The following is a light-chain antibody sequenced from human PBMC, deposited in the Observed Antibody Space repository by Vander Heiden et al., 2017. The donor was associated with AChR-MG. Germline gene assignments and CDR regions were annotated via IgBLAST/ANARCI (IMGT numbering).Light chain of an antibody. CDR3: GSRDNSGDVL. V-gene: IGLV3-19*01. CDR2: GKN. Sequence: SSELTQDPAVSVALGQTVTITCQGDSLRYHYASWYHKKPAQAPLLVVYGKNNRPSGVPDRFSGSSPGNTASLTITGAQAADEADYYCGSRDNSGDVLFGGGTKLTVL. CDR1: SLRYHY. J-gene: IGLJ2*01.